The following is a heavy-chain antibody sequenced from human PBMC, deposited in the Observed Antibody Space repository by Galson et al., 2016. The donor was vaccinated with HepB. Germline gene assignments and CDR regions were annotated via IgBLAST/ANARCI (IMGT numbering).Heavy chain of an antibody. D-gene: IGHD1-26*01. V-gene: IGHV3-48*03. CDR3: VTDAATWRFDF. J-gene: IGHJ2*01. CDR2: TNAVGGKL. Sequence: SLRLSCAASGFSFSSYEMNWVRQAPRKGLEWVAYTNAVGGKLYNPDPGRGRFTISRDNPKESLLLQMNGLTAEDTGLYYCVTDAATWRFDFWGRGTLVTVSS. CDR1: GFSFSSYE.